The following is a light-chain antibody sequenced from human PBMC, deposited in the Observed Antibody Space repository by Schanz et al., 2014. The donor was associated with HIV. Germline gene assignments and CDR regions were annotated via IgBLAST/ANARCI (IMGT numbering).Light chain of an antibody. CDR2: SNN. CDR1: SSNIGSNT. J-gene: IGLJ3*02. Sequence: QSVLTQPPSVSGTPGQRVTISCSGSSSNIGSNTVNWYQQLPGTPPKLLIYSNNQPPSGVPDRFSGSKSGTSASLAISGLQSEDEADYYCATWDDSLNAWVFGGGTKLTVL. V-gene: IGLV1-44*01. CDR3: ATWDDSLNAWV.